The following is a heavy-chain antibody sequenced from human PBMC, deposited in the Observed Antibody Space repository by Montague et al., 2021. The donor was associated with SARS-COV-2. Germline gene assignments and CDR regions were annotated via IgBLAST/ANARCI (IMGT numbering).Heavy chain of an antibody. V-gene: IGHV4-59*08. D-gene: IGHD3-9*01. CDR2: IYYSGST. Sequence: SETLSLTCTVPGGPISRYYWSWIRQPPGKGLEWIGYIYYSGSTNYNPSLKSRVTISVDTSKTQFSLKLSSVTAADTAVYYCARTYYDILTGYYNRGAFDIWGQGTMVTVSS. CDR3: ARTYYDILTGYYNRGAFDI. J-gene: IGHJ3*02. CDR1: GGPISRYY.